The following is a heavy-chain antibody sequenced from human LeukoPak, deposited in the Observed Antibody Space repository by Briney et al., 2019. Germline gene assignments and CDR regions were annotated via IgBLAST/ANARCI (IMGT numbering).Heavy chain of an antibody. CDR2: IYPGDSDT. J-gene: IGHJ4*02. Sequence: GESLKISCKGSGYSFTSYWIGWVRQMPGKGLEWMGIIYPGDSDTRYGPSFQGQVTISADKSISTAYLQWSSLKASDTAMYYCARQLGGYSSSWYAGLDYWGQGTLVTVSS. CDR3: ARQLGGYSSSWYAGLDY. CDR1: GYSFTSYW. D-gene: IGHD6-13*01. V-gene: IGHV5-51*01.